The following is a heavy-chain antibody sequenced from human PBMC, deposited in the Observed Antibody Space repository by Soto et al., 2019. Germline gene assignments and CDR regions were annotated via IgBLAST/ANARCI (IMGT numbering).Heavy chain of an antibody. CDR1: GGTFSSYT. D-gene: IGHD3-3*01. V-gene: IGHV1-69*02. Sequence: SVKVSCKASGGTFSSYTISWVRQAPGQGLEWIGRIIPILGIANYAQKFQGRVTITADKSTSTAYMELSSLRSEDTAVYYCARAYDFWGGYPQWFDPWGQGTLVTVSS. J-gene: IGHJ5*02. CDR2: IIPILGIA. CDR3: ARAYDFWGGYPQWFDP.